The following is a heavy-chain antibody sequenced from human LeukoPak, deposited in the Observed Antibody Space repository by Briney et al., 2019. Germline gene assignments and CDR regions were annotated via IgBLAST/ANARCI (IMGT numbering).Heavy chain of an antibody. J-gene: IGHJ4*02. D-gene: IGHD3-22*01. CDR1: GGTFSSYA. CDR3: ARGRYDSSGYTKRSFDY. CDR2: IIPIFGTA. Sequence: SVKVSCKASGGTFSSYAISWVRQAPGQGLEWMGGIIPIFGTANYAQKFQGRVTITADESTSTAYMELSSLRSEDTAVYYCARGRYDSSGYTKRSFDYWGQGTLVTVSS. V-gene: IGHV1-69*13.